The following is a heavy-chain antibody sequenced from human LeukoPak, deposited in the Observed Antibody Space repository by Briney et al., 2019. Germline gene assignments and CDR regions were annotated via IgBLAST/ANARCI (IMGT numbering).Heavy chain of an antibody. D-gene: IGHD2-2*01. CDR1: GGTFSSYA. J-gene: IGHJ4*02. CDR3: AREGPSGDIVVVPAAM. V-gene: IGHV1-69*01. CDR2: TIPIFGTA. Sequence: SVKVSCKASGGTFSSYAISWVRQAPGQGLEWMGGTIPIFGTANYAQKFQGRVTITADESTSTAYMELSSLRSEDTAVYYCAREGPSGDIVVVPAAMWGQGTLVTVSS.